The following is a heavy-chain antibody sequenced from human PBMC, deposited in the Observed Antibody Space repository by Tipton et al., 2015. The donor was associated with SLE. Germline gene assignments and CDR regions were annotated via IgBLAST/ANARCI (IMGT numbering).Heavy chain of an antibody. CDR2: IYYSGST. CDR3: ATSRPWGVITQYFHH. Sequence: GLVKPSETLSLTCAVSGGSIISSSWWGWVRQPPGKGLEWIGSIYYSGSTYYNPSLKSRVTISVDTSKNQFSLKLTSVTAADTAVYFCATSRPWGVITQYFHHWGQGTVVIVSS. D-gene: IGHD3-10*01. CDR1: GGSIISSSW. J-gene: IGHJ1*01. V-gene: IGHV4-39*07.